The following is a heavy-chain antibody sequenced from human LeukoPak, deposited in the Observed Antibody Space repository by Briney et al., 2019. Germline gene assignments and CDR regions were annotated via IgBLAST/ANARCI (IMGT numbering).Heavy chain of an antibody. J-gene: IGHJ3*02. V-gene: IGHV3-30*18. Sequence: PGGSLRLSCAASGITFSSYGMHWVRQAPGKGLEWVALISCDGGNRYYADSVKGRFTISRDNSKNTLYLQVSSLRAEDTAVYYCAKDRIGKSRSGALNIWGQGTMVTVSS. CDR1: GITFSSYG. CDR3: AKDRIGKSRSGALNI. D-gene: IGHD2-15*01. CDR2: ISCDGGNR.